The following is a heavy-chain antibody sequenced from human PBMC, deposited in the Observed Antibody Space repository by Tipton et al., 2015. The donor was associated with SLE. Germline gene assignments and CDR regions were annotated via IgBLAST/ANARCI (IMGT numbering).Heavy chain of an antibody. J-gene: IGHJ6*02. Sequence: QSGPEVKKPGSSVKVSCKASGGTFSSYVISWVRQAPGQGLEWMGGIIPIFGTTNSAQKFQGRVTITADESTSTAYMELSSLRSEGAAVYYCATWAAVGTHYYYYFMDVWGQGTTVTVSS. CDR3: ATWAAVGTHYYYYFMDV. D-gene: IGHD6-13*01. CDR1: GGTFSSYV. V-gene: IGHV1-69*01. CDR2: IIPIFGTT.